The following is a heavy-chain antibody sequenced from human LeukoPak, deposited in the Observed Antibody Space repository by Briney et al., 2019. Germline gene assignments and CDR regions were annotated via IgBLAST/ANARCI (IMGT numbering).Heavy chain of an antibody. CDR2: ISRSSSKI. CDR3: ARDSAPAPAPTDY. V-gene: IGHV3-11*06. D-gene: IGHD2-2*01. J-gene: IGHJ4*02. CDR1: GFSFSDYY. Sequence: GGSLRLSCAASGFSFSDYYMSWFRQAPGKGLEWVSYISRSSSKIRYADSVKGRFTVSRDNAKDSLYLQMNSLRAEDTAVYYCARDSAPAPAPTDYWGQGTLVTVSS.